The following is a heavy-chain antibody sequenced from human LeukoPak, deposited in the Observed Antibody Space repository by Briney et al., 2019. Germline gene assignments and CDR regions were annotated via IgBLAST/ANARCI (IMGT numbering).Heavy chain of an antibody. J-gene: IGHJ4*02. Sequence: PGGSLRLSCAASGFTCSSYAMSWVRQAPGKGLEWVSAISGSGGSTYYADSVKGRFTISRDNSKNTLYLQMNSLRAEDTAVYYCAKDRGYSSSWSCFDYWGQGTLVTVSS. CDR2: ISGSGGST. D-gene: IGHD6-13*01. CDR1: GFTCSSYA. CDR3: AKDRGYSSSWSCFDY. V-gene: IGHV3-23*01.